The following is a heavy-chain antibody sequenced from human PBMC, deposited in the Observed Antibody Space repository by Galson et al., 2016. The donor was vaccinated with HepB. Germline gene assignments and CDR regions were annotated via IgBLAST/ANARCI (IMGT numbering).Heavy chain of an antibody. CDR3: AKDESNWHPFDY. D-gene: IGHD1-1*01. V-gene: IGHV1-69*06. CDR1: GGTFNSYA. Sequence: SVKVSCKASGGTFNSYAISWVRQAPGQGLEWMGGILPDFGTANYAQKFQGRLTITADISTNTAYLELSSLRSEDTAVYYCAKDESNWHPFDYWGQGTLVTVSS. J-gene: IGHJ4*02. CDR2: ILPDFGTA.